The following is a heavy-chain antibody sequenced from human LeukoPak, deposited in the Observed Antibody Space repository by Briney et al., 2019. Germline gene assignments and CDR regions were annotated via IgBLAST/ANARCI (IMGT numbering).Heavy chain of an antibody. D-gene: IGHD3-16*01. J-gene: IGHJ4*02. CDR2: IIPIFGTA. CDR3: ARDQGGSFDY. Sequence: SVKVSCKASGGTFSSYAISWVRQAPGQGLEWMGGIIPIFGTANYAQKFQGRVTITTDESTSTAYMEQCSLRSEDTAVYYRARDQGGSFDYWGQGTLVTVSS. CDR1: GGTFSSYA. V-gene: IGHV1-69*05.